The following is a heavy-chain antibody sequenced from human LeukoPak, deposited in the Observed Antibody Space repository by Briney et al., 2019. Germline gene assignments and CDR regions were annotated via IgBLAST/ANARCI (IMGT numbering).Heavy chain of an antibody. Sequence: SETLSLTCVVSGGSVSGYYWGWIRQPPGRGLEWIGYVYYSGSTNYNPSFKSRITISVDTSKNQFSLKLSSVTAADTAVYYCARVNYDFWSGYQNWFDPWGQGTLVTVSS. CDR3: ARVNYDFWSGYQNWFDP. CDR2: VYYSGST. CDR1: GGSVSGYY. J-gene: IGHJ5*02. D-gene: IGHD3-3*01. V-gene: IGHV4-59*02.